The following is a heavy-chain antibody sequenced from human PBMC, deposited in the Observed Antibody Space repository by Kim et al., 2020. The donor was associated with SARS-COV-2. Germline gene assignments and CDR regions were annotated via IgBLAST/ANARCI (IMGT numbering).Heavy chain of an antibody. D-gene: IGHD3-3*01. Sequence: ASVKVSCKASGYTFTSYDINWVRQATGQGLEWMGWMNPNSGNTGYAQKLQGRVTMTRNTSISTAYMELSSLRSEDTAVYYCAREGITNFGGVIGSGMDVWGQGATVTLPS. V-gene: IGHV1-8*01. CDR2: MNPNSGNT. CDR3: AREGITNFGGVIGSGMDV. J-gene: IGHJ6*02. CDR1: GYTFTSYD.